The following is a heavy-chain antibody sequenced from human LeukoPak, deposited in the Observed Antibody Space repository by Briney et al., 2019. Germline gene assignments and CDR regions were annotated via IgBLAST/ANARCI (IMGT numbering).Heavy chain of an antibody. CDR1: GFTFNNYA. CDR3: ARDVDGGYNWNYEPIFGY. V-gene: IGHV3-48*01. D-gene: IGHD1-7*01. CDR2: ISSTGIAA. J-gene: IGHJ4*02. Sequence: GGSLRLSCATSGFTFNNYAMSWVRQAPGKGLEWVSAISSTGIAAYYADSVKGRFTISRDNAKNSLYLQMNSLRAEDTAVYYCARDVDGGYNWNYEPIFGYWGQGTPVTVSS.